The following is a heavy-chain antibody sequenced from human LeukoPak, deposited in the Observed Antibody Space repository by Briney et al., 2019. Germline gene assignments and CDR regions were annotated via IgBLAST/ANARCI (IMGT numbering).Heavy chain of an antibody. CDR1: GFTFSSYS. CDR3: ARDYSAAAGFEYYYYMDV. Sequence: GGSLRLSCAASGFTFSSYSMNWVRQAPGKGLEWVSSISSSSSYIYYADSVKGRFIISRDNAKNSLYLQMNSLRAEDTAVYYCARDYSAAAGFEYYYYMDVWGKGTTVTVSS. V-gene: IGHV3-21*01. D-gene: IGHD6-13*01. J-gene: IGHJ6*03. CDR2: ISSSSSYI.